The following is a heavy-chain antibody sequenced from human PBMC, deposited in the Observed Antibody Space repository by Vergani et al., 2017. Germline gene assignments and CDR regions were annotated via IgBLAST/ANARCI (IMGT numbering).Heavy chain of an antibody. CDR2: IWYDGSNK. CDR1: GFTFSSYG. Sequence: QVQLVESGGGVVQPGRSLRLSCAASGFTFSSYGMHWVRQAPGKGLEWVAVIWYDGSNKYYADSVKGRFTISRDNSKNTLYLQMNSLRDEDTAVYYCARGRYQLLYDLALHGPLNFDYWGQGTLVTVSS. J-gene: IGHJ4*02. D-gene: IGHD2-2*02. V-gene: IGHV3-33*01. CDR3: ARGRYQLLYDLALHGPLNFDY.